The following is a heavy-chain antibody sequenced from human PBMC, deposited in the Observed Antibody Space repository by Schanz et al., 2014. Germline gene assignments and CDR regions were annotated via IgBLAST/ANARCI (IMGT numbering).Heavy chain of an antibody. CDR1: GYTFSDYY. D-gene: IGHD5-18*01. CDR2: INVGNGNM. CDR3: TRGGYSYALSAFDI. J-gene: IGHJ3*02. Sequence: QVQLVQSGAEVKKPGASVKVSCKASGYTFSDYYIHWVRQAPGQGLEWMGWINVGNGNMKYSQKFQGRVTITRDTSTGAAYMELRSLRSDDTALYYCTRGGYSYALSAFDIWGQGTMVTVSS. V-gene: IGHV1-2*02.